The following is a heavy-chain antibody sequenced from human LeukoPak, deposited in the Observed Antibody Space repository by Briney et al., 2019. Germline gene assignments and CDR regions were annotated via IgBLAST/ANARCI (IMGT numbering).Heavy chain of an antibody. J-gene: IGHJ5*02. V-gene: IGHV3-23*01. D-gene: IGHD2-2*01. CDR3: AKDRSRYCTSTSCFWFDP. Sequence: GGSLRLSCAAPGFTFSSYAMSWVRQAPGKGLEWVSAISGSGGSTYYADSVKGRFTISRDNSKNTLYLQMNSLRAEDTAVYYCAKDRSRYCTSTSCFWFDPWGQGTLVTVSS. CDR2: ISGSGGST. CDR1: GFTFSSYA.